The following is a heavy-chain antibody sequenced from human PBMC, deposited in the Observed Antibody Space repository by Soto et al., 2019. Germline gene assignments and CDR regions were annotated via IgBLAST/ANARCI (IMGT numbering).Heavy chain of an antibody. CDR3: ARAGAGDC. CDR1: GYTFTSYY. CDR2: INPSGGTT. V-gene: IGHV1-46*01. Sequence: QVQLVQSGAEVKKPGASVKVSCKASGYTFTSYYMHWVRQAPGQGLEWMGIINPSGGTTIYAQKFQGRVTMTRAPSTSTVYMELSSRTSDDTAVYYCARAGAGDCWGQGTLVTVSS. J-gene: IGHJ4*02. D-gene: IGHD6-19*01.